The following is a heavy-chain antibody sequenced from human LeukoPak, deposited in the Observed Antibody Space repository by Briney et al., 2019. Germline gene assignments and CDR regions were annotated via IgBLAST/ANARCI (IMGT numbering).Heavy chain of an antibody. Sequence: PSETLSLTCTVSGYSISNGFYWGWIRQPPGKGLEWIGSIYHSGSTYYNPSLKSRVTISVDTSKNQVSLKLRSVTAADTAVYYCARGDSGWYLGLGFDYWGQGTLVTISS. CDR1: GYSISNGFY. V-gene: IGHV4-38-2*02. CDR2: IYHSGST. D-gene: IGHD6-19*01. J-gene: IGHJ4*02. CDR3: ARGDSGWYLGLGFDY.